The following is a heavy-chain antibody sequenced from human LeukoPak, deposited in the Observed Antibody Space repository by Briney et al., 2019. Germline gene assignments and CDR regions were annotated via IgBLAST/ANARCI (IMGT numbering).Heavy chain of an antibody. CDR2: ISSSGSTI. V-gene: IGHV3-48*03. CDR3: ARGTGNCSGGSCYSGDAFDI. D-gene: IGHD2-15*01. Sequence: GGSLRLSCAACGFTFSRYEMNWVRQAPGKGLEWVSYISSSGSTIYYADSVKGRFTISRDNAKNSLYLQMNSLRAEDTAVYYCARGTGNCSGGSCYSGDAFDIWGQGTMVTVSS. CDR1: GFTFSRYE. J-gene: IGHJ3*02.